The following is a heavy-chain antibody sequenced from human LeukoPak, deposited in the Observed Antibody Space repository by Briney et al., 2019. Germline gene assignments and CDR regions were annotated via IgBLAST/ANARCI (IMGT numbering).Heavy chain of an antibody. V-gene: IGHV3-48*01. D-gene: IGHD1-7*01. CDR1: GFTFSSYS. J-gene: IGHJ4*02. CDR3: ARDGELDLDC. CDR2: ISASSSTI. Sequence: PGGSLRLSCAASGFTFSSYSMNWVRQAPGKGLEWVSYISASSSTIYYADSLKGRFTISRDNAKNSLYLQMNSLTTEDTAVYYCARDGELDLDCWGQGTLVTVPS.